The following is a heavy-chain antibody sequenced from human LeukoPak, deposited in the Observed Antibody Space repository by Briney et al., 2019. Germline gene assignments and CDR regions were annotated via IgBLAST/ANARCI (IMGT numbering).Heavy chain of an antibody. CDR1: GFTFSSYA. J-gene: IGHJ6*04. CDR3: ARALYCSSTSCYEYYYYGMDV. CDR2: ISYDGSNK. Sequence: GGSLRLSCAASGFTFSSYAMHWVRQASGKGLEWVAVISYDGSNKYYADSVKGRFTISRDNSKNTLYLQMNSLRAEDTAVYYCARALYCSSTSCYEYYYYGMDVWGKGTTVTVSS. D-gene: IGHD2-2*01. V-gene: IGHV3-30*04.